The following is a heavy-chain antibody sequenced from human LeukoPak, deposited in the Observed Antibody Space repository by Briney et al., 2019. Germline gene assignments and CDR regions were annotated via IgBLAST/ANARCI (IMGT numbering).Heavy chain of an antibody. CDR3: ARDFGYCSSTSCYRDYYYYMDV. D-gene: IGHD2-2*03. CDR2: INPSGGST. J-gene: IGHJ6*03. CDR1: GYTFISYY. V-gene: IGHV1-46*03. Sequence: ASVKVSCKASGYTFISYYMHWVRRAPGQGLEWMGIINPSGGSTSYAQKFQGRVTMTRDTSTSTVYMELSSLRSEDTAVYYCARDFGYCSSTSCYRDYYYYMDVWGKGTTVTVSS.